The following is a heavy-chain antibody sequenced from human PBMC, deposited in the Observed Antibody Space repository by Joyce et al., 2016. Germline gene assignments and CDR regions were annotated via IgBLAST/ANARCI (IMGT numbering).Heavy chain of an antibody. CDR3: ARGTWNSGFDY. J-gene: IGHJ4*02. V-gene: IGHV3-72*01. D-gene: IGHD1-1*01. CDR1: GFTFSDHF. Sequence: EVQLVEYGGGLVQPGGSLRLSCEGSGFTFSDHFIDWVRQAPGKGLGWVARSINRADSTKDAASVKGIFTISRDDPKNTLYMQMNRLEIEDTAVYFCARGTWNSGFDYCGQGTLVTVSS. CDR2: SINRADST.